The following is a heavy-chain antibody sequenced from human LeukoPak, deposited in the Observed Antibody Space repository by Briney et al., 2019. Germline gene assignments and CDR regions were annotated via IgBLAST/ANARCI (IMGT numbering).Heavy chain of an antibody. D-gene: IGHD2-21*01. CDR3: ARDLTARVIFDY. CDR1: GVSVTNYY. J-gene: IGHJ4*02. Sequence: SETLSLTCSVSGVSVTNYYWSWVRQSAGKRLEWIGRNYPTGDTIYNPSLKSRVTMSVDMSKNHLSLKLTSVTAADAAVYYCARDLTARVIFDYWGQGILVSVSS. V-gene: IGHV4-4*07. CDR2: NYPTGDT.